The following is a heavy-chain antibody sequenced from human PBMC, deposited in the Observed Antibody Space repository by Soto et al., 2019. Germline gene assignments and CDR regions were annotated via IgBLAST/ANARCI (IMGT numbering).Heavy chain of an antibody. D-gene: IGHD2-21*01. J-gene: IGHJ6*02. CDR2: ISSSGSTI. CDR3: ARAGYSRVFGGDMDV. CDR1: GFTVSSNY. Sequence: GSLRLSCAASGFTVSSNYMSWIRQAPGKGLEWVSYISSSGSTIYYADSVKGRFTISRDNAKNSLYLQMNSLRAEGTAVYYCARAGYSRVFGGDMDVWGQGTTVTVSS. V-gene: IGHV3-11*01.